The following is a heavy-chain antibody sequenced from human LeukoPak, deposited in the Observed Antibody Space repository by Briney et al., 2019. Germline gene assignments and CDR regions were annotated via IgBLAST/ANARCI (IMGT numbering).Heavy chain of an antibody. CDR2: ISYDGSNK. V-gene: IGHV3-30*14. Sequence: GGSLRLSCAASGFTFRSYAMHWVRQAPGKGLEWVAVISYDGSNKYYADSVKGRFTISRDNSKNTLYLQMNRLRAEDTAVYYCARAGPSSSWHQFDYWGQGTLVTVSS. D-gene: IGHD6-13*01. J-gene: IGHJ4*02. CDR1: GFTFRSYA. CDR3: ARAGPSSSWHQFDY.